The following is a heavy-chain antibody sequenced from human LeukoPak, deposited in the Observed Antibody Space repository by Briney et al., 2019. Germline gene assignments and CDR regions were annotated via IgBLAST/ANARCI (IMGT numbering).Heavy chain of an antibody. CDR2: INPNSGGT. Sequence: GASVKVSCKASGYTFTGYYMHWVRQAPGQGLEWMGRINPNSGGTNYAQKFQGRVTMTRDTSISTAYMELSRLRSDDTAVYYCARVQGLPVATIAALDYWGQGTLVTVSS. D-gene: IGHD5-12*01. CDR3: ARVQGLPVATIAALDY. V-gene: IGHV1-2*06. J-gene: IGHJ4*02. CDR1: GYTFTGYY.